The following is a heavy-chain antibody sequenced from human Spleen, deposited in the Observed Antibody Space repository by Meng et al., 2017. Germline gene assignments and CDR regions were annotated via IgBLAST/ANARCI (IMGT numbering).Heavy chain of an antibody. Sequence: GESLKISCGGSGYSFNKYWVAWVRQMPGKGLEWMGIMHPGDADTSYSPSFQGQVTITADKSISTAYLQWSRLKASDTAMYYCARLLGRYCSGTSCYEYDAFDMWGQGTMVTVSS. J-gene: IGHJ3*02. V-gene: IGHV5-51*01. CDR1: GYSFNKYW. CDR2: MHPGDADT. D-gene: IGHD2-2*01. CDR3: ARLLGRYCSGTSCYEYDAFDM.